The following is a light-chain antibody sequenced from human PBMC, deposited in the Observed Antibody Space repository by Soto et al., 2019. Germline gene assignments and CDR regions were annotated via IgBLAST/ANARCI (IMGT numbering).Light chain of an antibody. CDR1: SSNIGAGYD. CDR2: GNS. CDR3: QSYDSSVSKVV. Sequence: QSVLTQPPSVSGAPGQRVTISCTGSSSNIGAGYDVHWYQQLPGTAPKLLIYGNSNRPSGVPDRFSGSKSGTSASLAITGLKAEDEADYYCQSYDSSVSKVVFGGGTQLTVL. J-gene: IGLJ2*01. V-gene: IGLV1-40*01.